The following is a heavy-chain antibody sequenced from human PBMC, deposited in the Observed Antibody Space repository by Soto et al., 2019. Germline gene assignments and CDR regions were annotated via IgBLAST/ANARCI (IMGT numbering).Heavy chain of an antibody. V-gene: IGHV6-1*01. CDR1: GDSVSSNSAA. CDR2: TYYRSNWYN. D-gene: IGHD5-12*01. J-gene: IGHJ3*02. Sequence: SQTLSLTCAISGDSVSSNSAAWHWIRESPSRGLEWLGRTYYRSNWYNDYAVSVKSRITINPDTSKNQFSLQLNSVTPEDTAVYYCARYPWIDAFDIWGQGTMVTVSS. CDR3: ARYPWIDAFDI.